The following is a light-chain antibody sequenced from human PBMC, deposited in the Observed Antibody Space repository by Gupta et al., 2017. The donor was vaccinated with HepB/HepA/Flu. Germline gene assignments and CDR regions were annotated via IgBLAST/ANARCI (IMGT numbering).Light chain of an antibody. CDR1: SGCSHYS. V-gene: IGLV4-60*03. CDR2: VESSGRY. Sequence: QLMVTQSSSASASLGSSAKLTCTLSSGCSHYSIGWHQQQPGKGPRFLMKVESSGRYNKGSGIPVRISGSSSGAARYLTISNLQSEDEADYYCETWDSNIRVFGGGTKLTVL. J-gene: IGLJ2*01. CDR3: ETWDSNIRV.